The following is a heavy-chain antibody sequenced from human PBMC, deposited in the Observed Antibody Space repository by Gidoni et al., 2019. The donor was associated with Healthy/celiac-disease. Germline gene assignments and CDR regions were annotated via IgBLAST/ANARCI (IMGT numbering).Heavy chain of an antibody. Sequence: EVQLVESGGGLVKPGGSLRPSCAASGFTFSSYSMNWVRQAPGKGLEWVSSISSSSSYIYYADSVKGRFTISRDNAKNSLYLQMNSLRAEDTAVYYCARDSGGSGWYGMEFDYWGQGTLVTVSS. CDR2: ISSSSSYI. CDR1: GFTFSSYS. D-gene: IGHD6-19*01. J-gene: IGHJ4*02. V-gene: IGHV3-21*01. CDR3: ARDSGGSGWYGMEFDY.